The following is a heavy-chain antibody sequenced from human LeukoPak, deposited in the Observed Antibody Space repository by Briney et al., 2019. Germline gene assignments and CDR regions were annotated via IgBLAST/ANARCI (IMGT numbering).Heavy chain of an antibody. J-gene: IGHJ5*02. CDR3: ARRMGLPNNWFDP. Sequence: SETLSLTCTVSGGSISSGDYYWSWIRQPPGKGLEWIGYIYYSGSTNYNPSLKSRVTISVDTSKNQFSLKLSSVTAADTAVYYCARRMGLPNNWFDPWGQGTLVTVSS. V-gene: IGHV4-61*08. CDR1: GGSISSGDYY. D-gene: IGHD5-18*01. CDR2: IYYSGST.